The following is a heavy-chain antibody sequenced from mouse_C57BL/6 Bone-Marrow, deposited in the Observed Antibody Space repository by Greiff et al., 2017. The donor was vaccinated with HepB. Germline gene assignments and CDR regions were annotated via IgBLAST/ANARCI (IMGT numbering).Heavy chain of an antibody. CDR3: ASHSERFYYAMDY. CDR2: IDPSDSYT. D-gene: IGHD2-12*01. J-gene: IGHJ4*01. CDR1: GYTFTSYW. V-gene: IGHV1-69*01. Sequence: VQLQQPGAELVMPGASVKLSCKASGYTFTSYWMHWVKQRPGQGLEWIGEIDPSDSYTNYNQKFKGKSTLTVDKSSSTAYMQLSSLTSEDSAVYNCASHSERFYYAMDYWGQGTSVTVSS.